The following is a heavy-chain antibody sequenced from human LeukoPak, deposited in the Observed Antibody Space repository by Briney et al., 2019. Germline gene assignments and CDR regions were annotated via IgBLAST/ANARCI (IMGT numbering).Heavy chain of an antibody. Sequence: GRSLRLSCAASGFTFSSYGMHWVRQAPGKGLEWVAVISYDGSNKYYADSVKGRFTISRDNSKNTLCLQMNSLRAEDTAVYYCARDPQPLLPYYFDYWGQGTLVTVSS. V-gene: IGHV3-30*03. CDR3: ARDPQPLLPYYFDY. J-gene: IGHJ4*02. CDR2: ISYDGSNK. CDR1: GFTFSSYG. D-gene: IGHD2-15*01.